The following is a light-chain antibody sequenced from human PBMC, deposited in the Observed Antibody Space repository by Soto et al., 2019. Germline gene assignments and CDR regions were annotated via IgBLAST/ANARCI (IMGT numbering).Light chain of an antibody. Sequence: QSVLTQPPSVSGAPGQRVTISCTGGDSNIGAGYDVHWYQQLPGTAPKLLIFGSSNRPSGVPDRFSGSKSGASASLAITGLQAEDEADYYCQSYDSSLSCVVFGGGTKLTVL. CDR2: GSS. CDR1: DSNIGAGYD. V-gene: IGLV1-40*01. J-gene: IGLJ2*01. CDR3: QSYDSSLSCVV.